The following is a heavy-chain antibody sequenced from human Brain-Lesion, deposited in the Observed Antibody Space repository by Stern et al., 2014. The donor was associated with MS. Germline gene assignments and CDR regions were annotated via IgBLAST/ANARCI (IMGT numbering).Heavy chain of an antibody. J-gene: IGHJ4*02. V-gene: IGHV5-51*01. D-gene: IGHD6-6*01. CDR3: ARRGDSSSSGFDY. CDR1: GYRFTSNW. Sequence: VQLVQSGAAVKKPGESLKLSCKGSGYRFTSNWIGWVRQMPGKGLEWMGMIGTGDSDTRYSPSFQGQVTISADKSISTAYLQWSSLQASDTAMYYCARRGDSSSSGFDYWGQGTLVIVSS. CDR2: IGTGDSDT.